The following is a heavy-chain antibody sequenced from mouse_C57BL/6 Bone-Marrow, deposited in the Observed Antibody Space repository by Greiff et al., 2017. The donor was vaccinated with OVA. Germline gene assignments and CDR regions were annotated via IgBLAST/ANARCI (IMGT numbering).Heavy chain of an antibody. CDR3: ARRAFDGYLDY. CDR1: GFTFSSYG. J-gene: IGHJ2*01. Sequence: EVKVVESGGDLVKPGGSLKLSCAASGFTFSSYGMSWVRQTPDKRLEWVATISSGGSYTYYPDSVKGRFTISRDNAKNTLYLQMSSLKSEDTAMYYCARRAFDGYLDYWGQGTTLTVSS. V-gene: IGHV5-6*02. D-gene: IGHD2-3*01. CDR2: ISSGGSYT.